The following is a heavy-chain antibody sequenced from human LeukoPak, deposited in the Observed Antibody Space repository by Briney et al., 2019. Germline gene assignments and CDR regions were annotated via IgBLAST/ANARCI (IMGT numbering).Heavy chain of an antibody. CDR1: GGSVSSNRYY. Sequence: SETLSLTCTVSGGSVSSNRYYWGWIRQPPGKGLEWIGSIYYSGSTYYNPSLKSRVTISVDTSKNQFSLKLSSVTAADTAVYYCARRSDSLGFDPWGQGTLVTVSP. CDR2: IYYSGST. J-gene: IGHJ5*02. V-gene: IGHV4-39*01. CDR3: ARRSDSLGFDP. D-gene: IGHD3-9*01.